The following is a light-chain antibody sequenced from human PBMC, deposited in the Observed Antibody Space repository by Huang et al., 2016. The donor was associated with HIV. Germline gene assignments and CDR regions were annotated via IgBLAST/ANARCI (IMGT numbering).Light chain of an antibody. CDR1: QSISSW. J-gene: IGKJ2*01. CDR3: QQYKSYPYT. Sequence: DIQMNQSPSTMSASVGDRVTINCRASQSISSWLAWYQQKPGKAPKLLIYDASSLESGVPSRFSSSGSGTEFTLTISSLQPDNFATYYCQQYKSYPYTFGQGTKLEIK. V-gene: IGKV1-5*01. CDR2: DAS.